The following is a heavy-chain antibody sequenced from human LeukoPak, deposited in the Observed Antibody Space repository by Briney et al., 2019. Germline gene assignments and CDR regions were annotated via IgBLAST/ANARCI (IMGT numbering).Heavy chain of an antibody. J-gene: IGHJ4*02. Sequence: ASVKVSCKASGYTFTIYDINWVRQAPGQGLEWMGWMNPNSGNTGYAQKFQGRVTMTRNTSISTAYMELSSLRSEDTAVYYCARGVLYYDYSPLDYWGQGTLVTVSS. V-gene: IGHV1-8*01. CDR3: ARGVLYYDYSPLDY. CDR1: GYTFTIYD. D-gene: IGHD3-22*01. CDR2: MNPNSGNT.